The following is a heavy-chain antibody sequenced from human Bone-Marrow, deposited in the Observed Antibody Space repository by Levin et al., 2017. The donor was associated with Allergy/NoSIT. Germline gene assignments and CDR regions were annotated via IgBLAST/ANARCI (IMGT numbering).Heavy chain of an antibody. D-gene: IGHD6-6*01. Sequence: SETLSLTCTVSGGSVSSGSHYWSWIRQSPGRGLEWIGYIYHSASSFYNPSLKSRVTISVGTSSNQFSLRLRSVTTADTAIYYCATWKSISYRFYFDNWGQGIQVTVSS. CDR2: IYHSASS. CDR1: GGSVSSGSHY. CDR3: ATWKSISYRFYFDN. V-gene: IGHV4-61*01. J-gene: IGHJ4*02.